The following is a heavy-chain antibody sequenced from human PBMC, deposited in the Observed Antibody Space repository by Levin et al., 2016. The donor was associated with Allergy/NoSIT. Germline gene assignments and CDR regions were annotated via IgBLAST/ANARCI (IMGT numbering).Heavy chain of an antibody. V-gene: IGHV3-7*03. CDR3: AREDAYDSSGYWAAYFQQ. Sequence: WIRQPPGKGLEWVANIKQDGSERYYVDSVRGRFTISRDNAKNSMFLQMNSLRAEDTAVYYCAREDAYDSSGYWAAYFQQWGQGTLVTVSS. CDR2: IKQDGSER. J-gene: IGHJ1*01. D-gene: IGHD3-22*01.